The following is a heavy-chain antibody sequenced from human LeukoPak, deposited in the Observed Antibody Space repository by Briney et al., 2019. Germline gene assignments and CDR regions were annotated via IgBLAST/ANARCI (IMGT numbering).Heavy chain of an antibody. V-gene: IGHV3-23*01. CDR3: AKDEVVPGYYYTDV. J-gene: IGHJ6*03. Sequence: TGGSLRLSCAASGFTFSSYGMSWVRQAPGKGLEWVSAISGSGGSTYYADSVKGRFTISRDNSKNTMYLQMNSLNAADTAVYYCAKDEVVPGYYYTDVWGRGTTVTISS. D-gene: IGHD2-2*01. CDR1: GFTFSSYG. CDR2: ISGSGGST.